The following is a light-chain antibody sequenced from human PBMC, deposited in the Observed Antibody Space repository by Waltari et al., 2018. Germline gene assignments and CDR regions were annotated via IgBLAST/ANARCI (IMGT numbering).Light chain of an antibody. Sequence: DIQMTQSPSSLSASVGDRVTITCRASQSVSTYLNWYQQKPGKAPKVLIYAASSLQSGVPSRFSGSGSGTDFTLTISSLQPEDFATYYCQQSSRSPITFGPGTTVD. CDR3: QQSSRSPIT. CDR2: AAS. V-gene: IGKV1-39*01. J-gene: IGKJ3*01. CDR1: QSVSTY.